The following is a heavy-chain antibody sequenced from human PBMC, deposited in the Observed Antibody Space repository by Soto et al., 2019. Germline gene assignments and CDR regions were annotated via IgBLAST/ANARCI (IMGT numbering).Heavy chain of an antibody. J-gene: IGHJ6*02. CDR2: ISAYDGYT. V-gene: IGHV1-18*01. CDR1: GYTFTSYG. D-gene: IGHD3-22*01. Sequence: QVQLVQSGAEVKKPGASVKVSCKASGYTFTSYGINWVRQAPGQGLEWLGWISAYDGYTNYAQILQGRVSMTTDTSTKTANMGRRSLRSDDTAMYYCARGGFYDSSGARNYYYYGMNVWGQGTTVTFSS. CDR3: ARGGFYDSSGARNYYYYGMNV.